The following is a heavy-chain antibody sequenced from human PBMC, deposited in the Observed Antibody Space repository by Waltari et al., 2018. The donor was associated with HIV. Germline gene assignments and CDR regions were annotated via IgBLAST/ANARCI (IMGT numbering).Heavy chain of an antibody. V-gene: IGHV1-69*04. D-gene: IGHD3-10*01. Sequence: QVQLVQSGTEVKKPGSSVKFSCTTSGVTFITYDISWVRQAPGKGLEWMGKITPILSVPNYAQKFQGRITITADKSTRTAYMELTSLRSDDTAVYYCAREGGVSFPGAMDVWGQGTTITVSS. J-gene: IGHJ6*02. CDR3: AREGGVSFPGAMDV. CDR2: ITPILSVP. CDR1: GVTFITYD.